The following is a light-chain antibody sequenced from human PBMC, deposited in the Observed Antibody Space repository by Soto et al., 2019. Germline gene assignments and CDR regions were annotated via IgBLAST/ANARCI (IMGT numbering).Light chain of an antibody. J-gene: IGKJ4*01. CDR3: QQFSSYPLT. Sequence: EIVLTPSPATLSLSPVERATLSCRASQSVSSSHLAWYQQKPGQAPRLLIYSASSRATGIPDRFSGSGSGTDFTLTISRLEPEDFAVYYCQQFSSYPLTFGGGTKV. CDR1: QSVSSSH. V-gene: IGKV3-20*01. CDR2: SAS.